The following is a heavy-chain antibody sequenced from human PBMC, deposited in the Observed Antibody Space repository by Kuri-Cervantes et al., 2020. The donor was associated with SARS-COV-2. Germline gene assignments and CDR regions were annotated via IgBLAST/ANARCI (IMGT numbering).Heavy chain of an antibody. CDR1: GYTFTSYG. V-gene: IGHV1-18*01. J-gene: IGHJ4*02. CDR2: ISAYNGNT. CDR3: AREGWQQLAFFDY. Sequence: ASVKVSCKASGYTFTSYGISRVRQAPGQGLEWMGWISAYNGNTNYAQKLQGRVTMTTDTSTSTAYTELRSLRSDDTAVYYCAREGWQQLAFFDYWGQGTLVTVSS. D-gene: IGHD6-13*01.